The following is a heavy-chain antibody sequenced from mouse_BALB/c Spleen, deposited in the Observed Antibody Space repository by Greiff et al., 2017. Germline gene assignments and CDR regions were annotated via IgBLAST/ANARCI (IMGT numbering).Heavy chain of an antibody. CDR2: IYPSDSYT. J-gene: IGHJ2*01. Sequence: QVQLKQPGAELVRPGASVKLSCKASGYTFTSYWINWVKQRPGQGLEWIGNIYPSDSYTNYNQKFKDKATLTVDKSSSTAYMQLSSPTSEDSAVYYCTRGRDYDGGFDYWGQGTTLTVSS. CDR3: TRGRDYDGGFDY. V-gene: IGHV1-69*02. D-gene: IGHD2-4*01. CDR1: GYTFTSYW.